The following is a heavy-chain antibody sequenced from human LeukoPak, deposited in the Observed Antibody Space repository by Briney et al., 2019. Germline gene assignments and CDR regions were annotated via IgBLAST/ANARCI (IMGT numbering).Heavy chain of an antibody. CDR1: GGTFSSSA. CDR3: ARADPDYGDWGVHY. CDR2: IIPIFGSP. V-gene: IGHV1-69*05. J-gene: IGHJ4*02. D-gene: IGHD4-17*01. Sequence: SVKVSCKASGGTFSSSAISWVRQAPGQGLEWMGGIIPIFGSPNYAQKFQGRVTFTTDESTSTAYMELSSLRSEDTAVYYCARADPDYGDWGVHYWGQGTLVTVSS.